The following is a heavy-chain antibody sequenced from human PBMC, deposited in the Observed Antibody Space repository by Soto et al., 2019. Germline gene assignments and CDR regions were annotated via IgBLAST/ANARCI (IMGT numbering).Heavy chain of an antibody. CDR2: MSHSGGT. D-gene: IGHD1-1*01. J-gene: IGHJ3*02. V-gene: IGHV4-34*01. CDR1: GGSVSGANYY. CDR3: ARVERGTATTVVDAFDI. Sequence: QVQLQQWGAGLLKPSETLSLTCAVYGGSVSGANYYWSWIRQPPGKGLEWIGEMSHSGGTHFNPSPESRVTNSVDTSTNQFSLKMSSVTAADTALYYCARVERGTATTVVDAFDIWGPGTMVTVSS.